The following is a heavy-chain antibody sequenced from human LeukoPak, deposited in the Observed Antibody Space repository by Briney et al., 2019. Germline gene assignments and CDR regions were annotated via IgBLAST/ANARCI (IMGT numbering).Heavy chain of an antibody. Sequence: SETLSLTCTVSGGSISSYYWSWIRQPPGKGLEWIGYIYYSGSTNYNPSLKSRVTISVDTSKNQFSLKLTSVTAPDTAVYYCARSSRYNSAWFLYWGRGTLVTVSS. CDR2: IYYSGST. CDR3: ARSSRYNSAWFLY. V-gene: IGHV4-59*01. J-gene: IGHJ4*02. D-gene: IGHD6-19*01. CDR1: GGSISSYY.